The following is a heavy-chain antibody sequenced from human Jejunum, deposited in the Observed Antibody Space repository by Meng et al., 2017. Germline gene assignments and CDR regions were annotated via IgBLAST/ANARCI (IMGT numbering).Heavy chain of an antibody. CDR3: ARAAEIWDYNFWTGYPLHY. D-gene: IGHD3/OR15-3a*01. J-gene: IGHJ4*02. Sequence: GESLKISCAASGFTFSTFPMTWLRQAPGKGLEWVSAISAGGGSIYDADSVKGRFTISRDNAKNALFLQMNSLTAEDTAVYYCARAAEIWDYNFWTGYPLHYWGQGTLVTVSS. V-gene: IGHV3-23*01. CDR1: GFTFSTFP. CDR2: ISAGGGSI.